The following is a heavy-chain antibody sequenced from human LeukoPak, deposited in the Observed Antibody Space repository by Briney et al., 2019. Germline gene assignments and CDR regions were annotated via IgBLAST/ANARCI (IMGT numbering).Heavy chain of an antibody. Sequence: GGSLRLSCAASGFSFSSFGMSWVRQAPGKGLEWVSRISGSGGSTYYADSVKGRFTISRDNSKNTLYLQMNSLRAEDTAVYYCAKETGHYYFDYWGQGTLVTVSS. D-gene: IGHD1-14*01. CDR1: GFSFSSFG. J-gene: IGHJ4*02. CDR3: AKETGHYYFDY. V-gene: IGHV3-23*01. CDR2: ISGSGGST.